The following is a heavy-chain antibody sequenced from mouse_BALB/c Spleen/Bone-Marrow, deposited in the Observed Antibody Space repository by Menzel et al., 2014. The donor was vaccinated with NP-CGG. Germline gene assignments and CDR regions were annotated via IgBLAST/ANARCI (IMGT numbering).Heavy chain of an antibody. V-gene: IGHV5-17*02. J-gene: IGHJ2*01. CDR2: ISSGSSPI. CDR3: TRGGNWEDFDY. D-gene: IGHD4-1*01. Sequence: VQLKESGGGLVQPGGSRKLSCAASGFTFSSFGMHWVRQAPEKGLEWVAYISSGSSPIFNADTVKVRFTITRDNPKNTLFLQMTSLRSEDTAIYCCTRGGNWEDFDYWGQGTTLTVSS. CDR1: GFTFSSFG.